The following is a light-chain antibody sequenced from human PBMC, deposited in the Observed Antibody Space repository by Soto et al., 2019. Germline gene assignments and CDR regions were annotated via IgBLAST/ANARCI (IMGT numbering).Light chain of an antibody. CDR2: KAS. CDR1: QSITTW. Sequence: IQMTHSPSTLSASVGDRVTITCRASQSITTWLVWYQQKPGKAPKLLIYKASSLESGVPSRFSGSGSGTEFTLTISGLQPDDFATYYCQQYNTHWATFGQGTKVDIK. V-gene: IGKV1-5*03. J-gene: IGKJ1*01. CDR3: QQYNTHWAT.